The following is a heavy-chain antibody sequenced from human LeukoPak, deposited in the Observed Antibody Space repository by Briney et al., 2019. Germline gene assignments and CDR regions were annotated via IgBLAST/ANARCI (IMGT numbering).Heavy chain of an antibody. V-gene: IGHV3-15*01. CDR3: TTDRLQWLDPGFHY. J-gene: IGHJ4*02. D-gene: IGHD6-19*01. CDR1: GFTFSNAW. Sequence: GGSLRLSCAASGFTFSNAWMSWVRQAPGKGLEWVGRIKSKTDGGTTDYAAPVKGRFTISRDDSKNTLYLQMNSLKTEDTAVYYCTTDRLQWLDPGFHYWGQGTLVTVSS. CDR2: IKSKTDGGTT.